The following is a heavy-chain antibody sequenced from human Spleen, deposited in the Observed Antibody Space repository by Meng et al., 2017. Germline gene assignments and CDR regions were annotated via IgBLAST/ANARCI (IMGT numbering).Heavy chain of an antibody. CDR3: ASYYLGCY. CDR2: FDPEDGDT. V-gene: IGHV1-24*01. J-gene: IGHJ4*02. D-gene: IGHD1-26*01. Sequence: QVHLVQSGAEVKKPGASVRVSCKVSGYTLNELSMHWVRQAPGKGLEWMGGFDPEDGDTKYAQNLQGRVTMTEDTSTDSAYLELRSLTFEDTAVYYCASYYLGCYWGQGTLVTVSS. CDR1: GYTLNELS.